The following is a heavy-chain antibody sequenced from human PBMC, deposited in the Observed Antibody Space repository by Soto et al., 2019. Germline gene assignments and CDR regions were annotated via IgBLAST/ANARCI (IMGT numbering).Heavy chain of an antibody. J-gene: IGHJ6*02. CDR3: TTDLDYYDSTGYYYGMDV. CDR2: IKSKTDGRTT. D-gene: IGHD3-22*01. V-gene: IGHV3-15*07. CDR1: GFTFSNAW. Sequence: EVQLVESGGGLVKPGGSLRLSCAASGFTFSNAWMNWVRQAPGKGLEWVGRIKSKTDGRTTDYAAPVKGRFTISRDDSKNTLYLQMNSLKTEDTAVYYCTTDLDYYDSTGYYYGMDVWGQGTTVTVSS.